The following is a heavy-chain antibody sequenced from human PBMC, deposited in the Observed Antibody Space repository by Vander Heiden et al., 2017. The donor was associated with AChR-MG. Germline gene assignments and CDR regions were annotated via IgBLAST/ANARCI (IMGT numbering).Heavy chain of an antibody. CDR1: CGSISSGCHY. Sequence: QVQLQESGPGLVKPSQTLSLTCTVSCGSISSGCHYWSWIRQYPGKGLEWIGYIYYSGSTYYNPSLQSRVTISVDTSKNQFSLKLSSVTAADTAVYYCARKASGYHSNSYYFDYWGQGTLVTVSS. V-gene: IGHV4-31*03. CDR3: ARKASGYHSNSYYFDY. J-gene: IGHJ4*02. CDR2: IYYSGST. D-gene: IGHD5-12*01.